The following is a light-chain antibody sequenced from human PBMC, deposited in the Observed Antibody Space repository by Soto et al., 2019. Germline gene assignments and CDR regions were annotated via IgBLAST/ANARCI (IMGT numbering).Light chain of an antibody. CDR1: SSNIGRNY. V-gene: IGLV1-47*01. CDR3: AGWDDSLHGLL. J-gene: IGLJ1*01. Sequence: QSVLTQPPSASGTPGQRVTISCSGGSSNIGRNYVYWYQQLPGTAPKLLIYRNNLRPSGVPDRFSASKSGTSASLAISGLRSEDEGDYFCAGWDDSLHGLLFGAGTKLTVL. CDR2: RNN.